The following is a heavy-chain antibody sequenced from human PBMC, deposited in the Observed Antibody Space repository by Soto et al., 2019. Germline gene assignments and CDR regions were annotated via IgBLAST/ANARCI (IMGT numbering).Heavy chain of an antibody. J-gene: IGHJ3*02. CDR3: ARHRYYDSSGYDAFDI. V-gene: IGHV5-10-1*01. Sequence: GASLKISCKGSGYSFTIYWISWVRQMPGKGLEWRGRIDPSDSYSNYSPSFQGHVTISADKSISTAYLHWSSLKASDTAMYYCARHRYYDSSGYDAFDIWGQGTMVTVSS. CDR2: IDPSDSYS. D-gene: IGHD3-22*01. CDR1: GYSFTIYW.